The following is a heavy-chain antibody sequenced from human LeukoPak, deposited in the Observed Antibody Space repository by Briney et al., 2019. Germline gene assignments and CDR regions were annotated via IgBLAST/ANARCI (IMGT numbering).Heavy chain of an antibody. Sequence: SVKVSCKASGGTFSSHAISWVRQAPGQGLEWMGGIIPIFGTAKYAQKFQGRVTITADESTSTAYMELRSLRSDDTAVYYCARSYCSSTSCYGRYYYYYGMDVWGQGTTVTVSS. D-gene: IGHD2-2*01. CDR2: IIPIFGTA. J-gene: IGHJ6*02. CDR1: GGTFSSHA. CDR3: ARSYCSSTSCYGRYYYYYGMDV. V-gene: IGHV1-69*13.